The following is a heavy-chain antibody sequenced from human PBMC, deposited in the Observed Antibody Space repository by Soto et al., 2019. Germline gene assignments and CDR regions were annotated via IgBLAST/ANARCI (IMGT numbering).Heavy chain of an antibody. J-gene: IGHJ6*03. V-gene: IGHV4-34*01. CDR2: INHSGST. D-gene: IGHD3-3*01. Sequence: SETLSLTCAVYGGSFSGYYWSWIRQPPGKGLEWIGEINHSGSTNYNPSLKSRVTMSVDTSKNQFSLTLNSVTAADTATYYCARGKWDYDFWSGYLYYMDVWGKGTTVTVSS. CDR1: GGSFSGYY. CDR3: ARGKWDYDFWSGYLYYMDV.